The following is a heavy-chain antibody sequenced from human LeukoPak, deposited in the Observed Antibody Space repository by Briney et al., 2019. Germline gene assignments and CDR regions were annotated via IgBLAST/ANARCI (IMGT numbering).Heavy chain of an antibody. V-gene: IGHV1-46*01. CDR3: ARPSYCVFDNCGYWLDP. CDR2: INPSGDST. Sequence: ASVKVSCKTSGYTFTKYLIHWVRQAPRQGLEWMGTINPSGDSTNYAQRFQGRVTLTEDTSTSTVYMELSSLTSEDTAVYYCARPSYCVFDNCGYWLDPWGPGTLITVSS. D-gene: IGHD2-21*01. J-gene: IGHJ5*02. CDR1: GYTFTKYL.